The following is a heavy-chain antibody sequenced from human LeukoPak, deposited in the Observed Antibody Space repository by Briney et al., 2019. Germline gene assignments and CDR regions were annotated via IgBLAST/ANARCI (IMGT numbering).Heavy chain of an antibody. CDR2: INHSGST. V-gene: IGHV4-34*01. Sequence: PSETLSLTCAVYGGSFSGYYWSWIRQPPGKGLEWIGEINHSGSTNYNPSLKSRVTISVDTSKNQFSLKLSSVTAADTAVYYCASTDQGDDILTGYYPIDYWGQGTLVTVSS. CDR3: ASTDQGDDILTGYYPIDY. J-gene: IGHJ4*02. D-gene: IGHD3-9*01. CDR1: GGSFSGYY.